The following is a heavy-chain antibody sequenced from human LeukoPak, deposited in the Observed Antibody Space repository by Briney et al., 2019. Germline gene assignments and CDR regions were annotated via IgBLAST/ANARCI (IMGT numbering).Heavy chain of an antibody. D-gene: IGHD4-23*01. V-gene: IGHV1-24*01. Sequence: ASVKVSCKVSGYTLTELSMHWVRQAPGKGLEWMGGFDPEDGETIYAQKFQGRVTMTEDTSTDTAYMELSSLRSEDTAVYYCATIGTVVTPAVDYWGQGTLATVSS. CDR2: FDPEDGET. J-gene: IGHJ4*02. CDR3: ATIGTVVTPAVDY. CDR1: GYTLTELS.